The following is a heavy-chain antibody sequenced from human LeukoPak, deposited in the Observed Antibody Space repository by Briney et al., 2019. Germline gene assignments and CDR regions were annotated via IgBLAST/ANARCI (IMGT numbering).Heavy chain of an antibody. CDR3: ARGSDAFDI. Sequence: SETLSLTCTVSGYSISSSYYWSWIRQPPGKGLEWIGYIYYSGSTNYNPSLKSRVAISVDTSKNQFSLKLSSVTAADTAVYYCARGSDAFDIWGQGTMVTVSS. CDR2: IYYSGST. J-gene: IGHJ3*02. V-gene: IGHV4-61*01. CDR1: GYSISSSYY.